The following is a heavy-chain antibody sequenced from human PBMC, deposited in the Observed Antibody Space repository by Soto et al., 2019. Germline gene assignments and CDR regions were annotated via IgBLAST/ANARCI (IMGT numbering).Heavy chain of an antibody. V-gene: IGHV3-23*01. CDR1: GFTFSNYA. J-gene: IGHJ4*02. CDR3: TKNYYFDS. CDR2: INIVGGNT. Sequence: VQLLESGGGLVQPGGSLRLSCAASGFTFSNYAMSWVRQAPGKALEWVSSINIVGGNTNYADSVRGRFTMSRDDSKNTVFLQMHSLTAEDTAIYYCTKNYYFDSWGQGTLVTVSS.